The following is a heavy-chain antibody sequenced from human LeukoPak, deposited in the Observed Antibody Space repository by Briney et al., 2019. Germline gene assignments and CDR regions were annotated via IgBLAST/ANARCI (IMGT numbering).Heavy chain of an antibody. Sequence: PSETLSLICTVSGGSITTYNWIWIRQTPGQALEWIGHIYSSGATKYNPSLKSRATILLDTSKNQLSLKLSSVSAADTAVYYCAKDRSYGYVDYFDYWGQGTLVTVSS. CDR1: GGSITTYN. J-gene: IGHJ4*02. CDR3: AKDRSYGYVDYFDY. V-gene: IGHV4-4*09. D-gene: IGHD5-18*01. CDR2: IYSSGAT.